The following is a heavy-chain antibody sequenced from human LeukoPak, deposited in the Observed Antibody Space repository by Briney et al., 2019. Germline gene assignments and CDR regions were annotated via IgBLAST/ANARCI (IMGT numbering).Heavy chain of an antibody. J-gene: IGHJ4*02. CDR3: ARDSYSSLSDYFDY. CDR2: ICYSGST. D-gene: IGHD6-6*01. CDR1: GGSISSGGYY. Sequence: SETLSLTCTVSGGSISSGGYYWSWIRQHPGKGLEWIGYICYSGSTYYNPSLKSRVTISVDTSKNQFSLKLSSVTAADTAVYYCARDSYSSLSDYFDYWGQGTLVTVSS. V-gene: IGHV4-31*03.